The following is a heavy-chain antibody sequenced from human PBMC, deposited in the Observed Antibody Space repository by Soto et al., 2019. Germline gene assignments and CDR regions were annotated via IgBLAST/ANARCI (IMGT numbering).Heavy chain of an antibody. CDR2: IYYSGTT. D-gene: IGHD3-16*01. Sequence: PSETLSLTCTVSGGSISSGDYYWSWIRQPPGKGLEWIGYIYYSGTTYYNPSLKSRVTISVDTSKNQFSLKLSSVTAADTAVYYCATVTSKFGPRDAFDIWGQGTMVTVSS. V-gene: IGHV4-30-4*01. CDR1: GGSISSGDYY. CDR3: ATVTSKFGPRDAFDI. J-gene: IGHJ3*02.